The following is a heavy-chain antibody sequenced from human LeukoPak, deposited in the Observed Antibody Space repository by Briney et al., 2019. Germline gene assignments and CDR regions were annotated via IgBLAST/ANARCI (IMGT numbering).Heavy chain of an antibody. CDR3: ATAIVAAYDY. J-gene: IGHJ4*02. CDR1: GYSFTDYW. Sequence: GESLKISCKASGYSFTDYWIGWVRQMPGEGLEWMGIIYPGDSDTRYSPSFQGQVTFSADKSISTAYLQWRSLKASDSAIYYCATAIVAAYDYWDQGTLVTVSS. V-gene: IGHV5-51*01. D-gene: IGHD1-26*01. CDR2: IYPGDSDT.